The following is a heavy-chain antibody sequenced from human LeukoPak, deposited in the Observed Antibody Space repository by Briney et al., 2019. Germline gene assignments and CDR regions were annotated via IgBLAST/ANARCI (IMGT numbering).Heavy chain of an antibody. V-gene: IGHV5-51*01. CDR1: GYTFTRHW. Sequence: GESLKISCKGSGYTFTRHWIGGVRQTPGKCLEWMGIIYPGDSDTRYSPSFEGQVTFSADKSSSTDYLQWSSLKASDTAMYYCARLDGSGSYGYFDYWGQGTLVTVSS. D-gene: IGHD3-10*01. J-gene: IGHJ4*02. CDR3: ARLDGSGSYGYFDY. CDR2: IYPGDSDT.